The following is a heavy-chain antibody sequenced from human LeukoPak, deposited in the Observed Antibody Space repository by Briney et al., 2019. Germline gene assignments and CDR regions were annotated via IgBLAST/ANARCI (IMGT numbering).Heavy chain of an antibody. V-gene: IGHV3-30*18. CDR3: AKDLEQYSYGPHFDY. J-gene: IGHJ4*02. D-gene: IGHD5-18*01. CDR2: ISYDGSNK. CDR1: GFTFSSYW. Sequence: GGSLRLSCAASGFTFSSYWMSWVRQAPGKGLEWVAVISYDGSNKYYADSVKGRFTISRDNSKNTLYLQMNSLRAEDTAVYYCAKDLEQYSYGPHFDYWGQGTLVTVSS.